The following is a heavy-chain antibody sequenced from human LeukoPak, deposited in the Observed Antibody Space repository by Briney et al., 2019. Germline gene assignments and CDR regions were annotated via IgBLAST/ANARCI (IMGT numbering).Heavy chain of an antibody. D-gene: IGHD2-2*01. Sequence: PSQTLSLTCAVAGGSINGGGYYWNWVRQHPGKGLEWIGCIHPTGNLYYNPSLTGRSTISVDTSKSHFSLNLTSVTAADTAVYYCARGADAHKVASWSQGTLVTVSS. CDR2: IHPTGNL. J-gene: IGHJ5*01. V-gene: IGHV4-31*11. CDR3: ARGADAHKVAS. CDR1: GGSINGGGYY.